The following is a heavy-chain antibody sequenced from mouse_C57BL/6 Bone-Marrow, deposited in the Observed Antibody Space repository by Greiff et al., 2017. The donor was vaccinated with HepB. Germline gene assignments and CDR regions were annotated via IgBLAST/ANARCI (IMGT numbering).Heavy chain of an antibody. D-gene: IGHD4-1*01. Sequence: DVMLVESGGGLVKPGGSLKLSCAASGFTFSSYAMSWVRQTPEKRLEWVATISDGGSYTYYPDNVKGRFTISRDNAKNNLYLQMSHLKSEDTAMYYCARDGLELGRTFAYWGQGTLVTVSA. CDR2: ISDGGSYT. CDR1: GFTFSSYA. J-gene: IGHJ3*01. CDR3: ARDGLELGRTFAY. V-gene: IGHV5-4*01.